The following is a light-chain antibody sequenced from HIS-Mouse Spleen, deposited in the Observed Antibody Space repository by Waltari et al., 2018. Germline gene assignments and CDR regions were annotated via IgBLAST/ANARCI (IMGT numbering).Light chain of an antibody. J-gene: IGLJ2*01. CDR2: RDS. CDR1: KLGDKY. V-gene: IGLV3-1*01. CDR3: QAWDSSTAWEV. Sequence: SYELTQPPSVSVSPGQTASITCSGDKLGDKYACWYQKKPGQSPVLVIYRDSKRPSGIPERCSGSNSGNTATLTISGTQAMDEADYYCQAWDSSTAWEVFGGGTKLTVL.